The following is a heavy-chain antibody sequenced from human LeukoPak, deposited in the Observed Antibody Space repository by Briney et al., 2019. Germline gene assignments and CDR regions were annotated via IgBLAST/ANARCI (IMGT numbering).Heavy chain of an antibody. CDR1: EFTFSTYG. V-gene: IGHV3-30*18. D-gene: IGHD6-13*01. Sequence: PGRSLRLSCAASEFTFSTYGMHWVRQAPGKGLEWVAVISYDGSDKFYAESVKGRFTISRDNSKSTMYLQMNSLRAEDTAVYYCAKDRYSGLNTIDYWGQGTLVTVSS. J-gene: IGHJ4*02. CDR2: ISYDGSDK. CDR3: AKDRYSGLNTIDY.